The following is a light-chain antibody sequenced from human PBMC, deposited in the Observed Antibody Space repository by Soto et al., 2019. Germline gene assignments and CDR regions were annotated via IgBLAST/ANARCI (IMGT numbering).Light chain of an antibody. J-gene: IGLJ1*01. CDR3: CSYARDNTHSYV. CDR2: EVN. V-gene: IGLV2-23*02. Sequence: SALTQVASVSGSPGQSVTISCTGSYSDSGSYNLVSWYQQHPGKSPKLIIYEVNKRPSGVSSRFSGSKSGITASLTISGVQSEDEADYYCCSYARDNTHSYVSGTGTKVTVL. CDR1: YSDSGSYNL.